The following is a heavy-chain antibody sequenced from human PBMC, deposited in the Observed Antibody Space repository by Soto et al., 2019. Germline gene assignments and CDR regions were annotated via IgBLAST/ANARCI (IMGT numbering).Heavy chain of an antibody. CDR1: GGSISSSNW. J-gene: IGHJ5*02. CDR3: ARVQKFRILTGIYSPGANWFDP. D-gene: IGHD3-9*01. V-gene: IGHV4-4*02. CDR2: IYHSGST. Sequence: PSEPLSLTCAVSGGSISSSNWWSWVRQPPGKGLEWIGEIYHSGSTNYNPSLKSRVTISVDKSKNQFSLKLSSVTAADTAVYYCARVQKFRILTGIYSPGANWFDPWGQGTLVTVSS.